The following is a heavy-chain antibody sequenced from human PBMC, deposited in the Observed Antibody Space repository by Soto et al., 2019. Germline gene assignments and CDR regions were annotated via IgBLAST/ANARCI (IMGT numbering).Heavy chain of an antibody. V-gene: IGHV1-18*01. CDR2: ISAYNGNT. D-gene: IGHD6-19*01. Sequence: QVQLVQSGAEVKKPGASVKVSCKASGYTFTSYGISWVRQAPGQGLEWMGWISAYNGNTNYAQKLQGRVTMTTDTSTSTAYMGLRSLRSDDTAVYYCARDSSGWYLPSGGRSFDYWGQGTLVTVSS. CDR1: GYTFTSYG. CDR3: ARDSSGWYLPSGGRSFDY. J-gene: IGHJ4*02.